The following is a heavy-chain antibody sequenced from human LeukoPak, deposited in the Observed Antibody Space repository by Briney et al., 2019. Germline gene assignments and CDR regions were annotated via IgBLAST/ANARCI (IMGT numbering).Heavy chain of an antibody. CDR2: IIPIFGTA. CDR1: GYTFTSYY. CDR3: AKTYGDYESGLFDY. Sequence: SVKVSCKASGYTFTSYYMHWVRQAPGQGLEWMGGIIPIFGTANYAQKFQGRVTITADESTSTAYMELSSLRSEDTAVYYCAKTYGDYESGLFDYWGQGTLVTVSS. V-gene: IGHV1-69*13. J-gene: IGHJ4*02. D-gene: IGHD4-17*01.